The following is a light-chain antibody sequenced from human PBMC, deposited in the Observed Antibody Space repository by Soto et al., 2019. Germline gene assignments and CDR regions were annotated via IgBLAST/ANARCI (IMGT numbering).Light chain of an antibody. Sequence: QSVLTQPPSASGSPGQSVTISCTGTSSDVGGYNYVSWYQQHPGKAPKLMIYEVSKRPSGVPDRFSGSKSGNTASLTVSGFQAEDEADYYFSSYAGSNSVVFGGGTKVTVL. J-gene: IGLJ2*01. CDR2: EVS. CDR1: SSDVGGYNY. V-gene: IGLV2-8*01. CDR3: SSYAGSNSVV.